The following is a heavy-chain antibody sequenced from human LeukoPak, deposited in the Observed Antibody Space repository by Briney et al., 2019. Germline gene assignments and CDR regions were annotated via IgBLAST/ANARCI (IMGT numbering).Heavy chain of an antibody. J-gene: IGHJ4*02. D-gene: IGHD5-24*01. CDR1: GYSFTSYH. Sequence: GASVKVSCKTSGYSFTSYHMHWLRQAPGQGLEWVGILKSSGDTTVYAQKFQGRVTVTRDTSTSTVYMELSSLSSEDTAVYYCARWGVEMATISLDYWGQGTLVTVSS. CDR3: ARWGVEMATISLDY. CDR2: LKSSGDTT. V-gene: IGHV1-46*01.